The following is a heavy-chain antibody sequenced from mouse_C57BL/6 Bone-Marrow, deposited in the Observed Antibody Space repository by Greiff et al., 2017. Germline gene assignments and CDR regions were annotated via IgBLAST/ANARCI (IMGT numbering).Heavy chain of an antibody. CDR3: ASYCSGSRGSWFAY. CDR1: GYTFTSYG. J-gene: IGHJ3*01. D-gene: IGHD1-1*01. CDR2: IIIGDGCT. V-gene: IGHV1-58*01. Sequence: EVKLVESGAELVRPGSSVKMSCKTSGYTFTSYGINWVKPRPGQGLEWIGDIIIGDGCTTYNEKFKGKATLTSDTSSITAYMQLSSLTSEDSAIYFCASYCSGSRGSWFAYWGQGTLVTVSA.